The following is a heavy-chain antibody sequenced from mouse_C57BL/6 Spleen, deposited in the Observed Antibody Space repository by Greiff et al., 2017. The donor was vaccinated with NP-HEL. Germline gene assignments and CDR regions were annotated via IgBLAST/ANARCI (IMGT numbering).Heavy chain of an antibody. CDR2: IWSDGST. CDR1: GFSLTSYG. D-gene: IGHD1-1*01. CDR3: ARHGSYGSSYMFDY. V-gene: IGHV2-6-1*01. J-gene: IGHJ2*01. Sequence: QVQLKESGPGLVAPSQSLSITCTVSGFSLTSYGVHWVRQPPGKGLEWLVVIWSDGSTTYNSALKSRLSISKDNSKSQVFLKMNSLQTDDTAMYYCARHGSYGSSYMFDYWGQGTTLTVSS.